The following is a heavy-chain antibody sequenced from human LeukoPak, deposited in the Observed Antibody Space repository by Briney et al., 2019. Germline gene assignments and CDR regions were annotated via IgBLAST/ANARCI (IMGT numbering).Heavy chain of an antibody. Sequence: GGSQRLSCAASGFTFNTHWMRWVRQAPGKGLVWVSGINSDGSSTRYADSVKGRFTISRDNAKNTLFLQMNSLRAEDTAVYYCARVAYSYGLLDYWGQGTLVTVSS. CDR2: INSDGSST. J-gene: IGHJ4*02. CDR3: ARVAYSYGLLDY. D-gene: IGHD2-15*01. V-gene: IGHV3-74*01. CDR1: GFTFNTHW.